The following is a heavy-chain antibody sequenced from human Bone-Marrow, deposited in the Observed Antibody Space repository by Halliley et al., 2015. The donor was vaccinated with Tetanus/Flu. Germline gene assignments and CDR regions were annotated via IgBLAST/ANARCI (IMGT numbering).Heavy chain of an antibody. CDR2: IRSNRYGGTT. Sequence: SLRLSCTASGFTFGDYAVSWVRQAPGKGLEWVGFIRSNRYGGTTEYAASVKGRFSISRDDSKAIAYPQMNSLKTEDTALYYCTSHDTYSSSSFWGQGTLVTVSS. J-gene: IGHJ4*02. V-gene: IGHV3-49*04. CDR1: GFTFGDYA. D-gene: IGHD2-2*01. CDR3: TSHDTYSSSSF.